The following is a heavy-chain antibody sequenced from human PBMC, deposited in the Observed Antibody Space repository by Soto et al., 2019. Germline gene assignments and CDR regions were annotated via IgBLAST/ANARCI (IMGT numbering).Heavy chain of an antibody. V-gene: IGHV3-30*02. J-gene: IGHJ4*02. CDR2: VNHDGRNT. CDR3: AKGGRQWLVTSDFNY. D-gene: IGHD6-19*01. CDR1: GFPSSGYC. Sequence: GGSLRLSCTASGFPSSGYCMHWVRQAPGKGLVWISLVNHDGRNTHYADSVKGRFTISRDSSKNTVSLEMTSLRAEDTAVYYCAKGGRQWLVTSDFNYWGQGALVTVSS.